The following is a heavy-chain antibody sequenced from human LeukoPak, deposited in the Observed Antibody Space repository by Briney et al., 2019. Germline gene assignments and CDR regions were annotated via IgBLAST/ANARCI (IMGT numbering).Heavy chain of an antibody. V-gene: IGHV3-74*01. J-gene: IGHJ4*02. CDR2: INSDGSST. D-gene: IGHD6-13*01. CDR3: ARGVYSSSWSIDY. Sequence: GGSLRLSCAASGFTFSSYWMHWVRQAPGRGLVWVSRINSDGSSTSYADSVKGRFTISRDNAKNTLYLQMNSLRAEDTAVYYCARGVYSSSWSIDYTGQGTLVTVSP. CDR1: GFTFSSYW.